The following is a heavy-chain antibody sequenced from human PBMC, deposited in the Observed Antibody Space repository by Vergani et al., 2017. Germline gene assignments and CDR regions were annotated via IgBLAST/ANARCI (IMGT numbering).Heavy chain of an antibody. Sequence: QVQLVQSGAEVKKPGSSVKVSCKASGGTFSSYAISWVRQAPGQGLEWMGGIIPIFGTANYAQKFQGRVTITADKSTSTAYMALSSLRSEDTAVYYCARGLYYDFWRGYYYGMDVWGQGTTVTVSS. V-gene: IGHV1-69*06. D-gene: IGHD3-3*01. CDR1: GGTFSSYA. CDR2: IIPIFGTA. CDR3: ARGLYYDFWRGYYYGMDV. J-gene: IGHJ6*02.